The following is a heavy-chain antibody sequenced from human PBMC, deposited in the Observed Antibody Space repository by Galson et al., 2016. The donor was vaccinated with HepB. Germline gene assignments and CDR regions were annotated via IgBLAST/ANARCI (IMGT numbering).Heavy chain of an antibody. Sequence: QSGAEVKKPGESLKISCKSSGHSFTDYWIGWVRQMPGKGLEWMGIIYPGDSDTRYSPSFQGQVTISADKSISTAYLQWSSLKASDTAIYYCAGHAQLCVGATCYSGGADHWGQGTLVTVSS. D-gene: IGHD2-15*01. CDR2: IYPGDSDT. J-gene: IGHJ4*02. V-gene: IGHV5-51*01. CDR1: GHSFTDYW. CDR3: AGHAQLCVGATCYSGGADH.